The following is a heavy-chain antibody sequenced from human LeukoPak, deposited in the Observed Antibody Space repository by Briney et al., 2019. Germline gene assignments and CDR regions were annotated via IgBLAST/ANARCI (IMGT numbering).Heavy chain of an antibody. J-gene: IGHJ5*02. D-gene: IGHD2-8*01. Sequence: ASVKVPCKASGYTFTSYYMHWVRQAPGQGLEWMGIINPSGGSTSYAQKFQGRVTMTRDTSTSTVYMELSSLRSEDTAVYYCARDGTYCTNGVCPGYWFDPWGQGTLVTVSS. V-gene: IGHV1-46*01. CDR3: ARDGTYCTNGVCPGYWFDP. CDR1: GYTFTSYY. CDR2: INPSGGST.